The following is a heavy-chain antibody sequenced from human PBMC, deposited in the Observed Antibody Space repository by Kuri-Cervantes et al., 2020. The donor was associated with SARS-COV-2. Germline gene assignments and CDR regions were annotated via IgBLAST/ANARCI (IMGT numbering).Heavy chain of an antibody. D-gene: IGHD3-22*01. V-gene: IGHV1-69*10. CDR1: GGTFSSYA. CDR3: ARGYYYDSSGYYFDY. J-gene: IGHJ4*02. CDR2: IIPILGIE. Sequence: SVKVSCKASGGTFSSYAISWVRQAPGQGLEWMGGIIPILGIENYAQKFQGRVTITADKSTSTAYMELSSLRSEDTAVYYCARGYYYDSSGYYFDYWGQGTLVTVSS.